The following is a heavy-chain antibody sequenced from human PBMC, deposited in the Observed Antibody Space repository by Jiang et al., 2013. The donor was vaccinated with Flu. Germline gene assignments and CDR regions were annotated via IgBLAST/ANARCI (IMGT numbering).Heavy chain of an antibody. V-gene: IGHV4-34*01. CDR3: ASPSRSSGYYSHYYYGMDV. J-gene: IGHJ6*02. D-gene: IGHD3-22*01. Sequence: LLKPSETLSLTCAVYGGSFSGYYWSWIRQPPGKGLEWIGEINHSGSTNYNPSLKSRVTISVDTSKNQFSLKLSSVTAADTAVYYCASPSRSSGYYSHYYYGMDVWGQGTTVTVSS. CDR1: GGSFSGYY. CDR2: INHSGST.